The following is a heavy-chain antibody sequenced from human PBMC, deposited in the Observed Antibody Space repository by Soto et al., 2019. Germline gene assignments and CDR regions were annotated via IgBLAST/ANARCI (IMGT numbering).Heavy chain of an antibody. J-gene: IGHJ6*02. V-gene: IGHV3-30-3*01. CDR3: AREYLDYGPDV. CDR2: IPYDGGNR. Sequence: PGGSLRLSCAASGFSFGRYAMRWVRQAPGKGLEWVASIPYDGGNRKYADSLKGRFTISRDNAKDMLYLHMSSLGPDDTSVYYCAREYLDYGPDVWGQGTSVTVSS. CDR1: GFSFGRYA.